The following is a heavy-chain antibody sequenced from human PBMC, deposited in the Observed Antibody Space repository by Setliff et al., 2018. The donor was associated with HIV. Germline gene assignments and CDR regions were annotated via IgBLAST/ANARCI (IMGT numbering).Heavy chain of an antibody. Sequence: SETLSLTCAVSGYAISSGYYWGWIRRPPGKGLEWIGSIYNRGSTNYNPSLKSRVTISVDTSKNHFSLNLKSVTAADTAIYYCARGLTAPAAAGSWGQGMLVTVSS. CDR3: ARGLTAPAAAGS. D-gene: IGHD6-13*01. J-gene: IGHJ5*02. V-gene: IGHV4-38-2*01. CDR1: GYAISSGYY. CDR2: IYNRGST.